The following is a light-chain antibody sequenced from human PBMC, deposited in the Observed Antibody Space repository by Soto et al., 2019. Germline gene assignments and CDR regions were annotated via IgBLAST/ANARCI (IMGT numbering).Light chain of an antibody. CDR3: QQYGSSPRT. CDR2: DAS. CDR1: QSVSSSY. V-gene: IGKV3-20*01. Sequence: EIVLTQSPGTLSLSPGERATLSCRASQSVSSSYLAWYQQKPGQAPRLLIYDASSRATGIPDRFSGSGSGTDFTLTISRLGPEDFAVYYCQQYGSSPRTFGQGTKVEIQ. J-gene: IGKJ1*01.